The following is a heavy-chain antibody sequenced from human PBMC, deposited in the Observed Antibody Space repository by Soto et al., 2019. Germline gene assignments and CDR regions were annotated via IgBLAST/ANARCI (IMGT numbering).Heavy chain of an antibody. V-gene: IGHV3-7*01. CDR2: IKQDGSEK. J-gene: IGHJ6*03. CDR1: GFTFSSYW. Sequence: GGSLRLSCAASGFTFSSYWMSWVRQAPGKGLEWVANIKQDGSEKYYVNSVKGRFTISRDNAKNSLYVQMNGLRAEDTVVYYWARGSLQQLEYYYYMDVWGKGTTVTVSS. CDR3: ARGSLQQLEYYYYMDV. D-gene: IGHD6-13*01.